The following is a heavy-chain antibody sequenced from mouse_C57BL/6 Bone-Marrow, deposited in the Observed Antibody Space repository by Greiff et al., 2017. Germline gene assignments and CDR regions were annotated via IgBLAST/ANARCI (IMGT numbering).Heavy chain of an antibody. J-gene: IGHJ1*03. D-gene: IGHD1-1*01. CDR3: ARNPRNYGSSYRYFDV. CDR1: GFSLTSYG. V-gene: IGHV2-2*01. Sequence: QVQLKESGPGLVQPSQSLSITCTVSGFSLTSYGVHWVRQSPGKGLEWLGVIWSGGSTDYNAAFISRLSISKDNSKSQVFFKMNSLQADDTAIYYCARNPRNYGSSYRYFDVWGTGTTGTVSS. CDR2: IWSGGST.